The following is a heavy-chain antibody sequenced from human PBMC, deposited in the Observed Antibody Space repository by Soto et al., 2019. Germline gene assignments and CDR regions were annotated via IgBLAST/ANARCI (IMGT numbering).Heavy chain of an antibody. Sequence: QVQLQESGPGLVQPSETLSLTCTVSSASFRSGSYYWSWIRQPTGKGLEWIGYICYRGRTHYNHSLKSRLTISLYTYKSQFSLRLSSVTAADTAVYYCARDFYSLYYWGQGTLVTVSS. CDR3: ARDFYSLYY. V-gene: IGHV4-61*01. CDR1: SASFRSGSYY. CDR2: ICYRGRT. D-gene: IGHD2-15*01. J-gene: IGHJ4*02.